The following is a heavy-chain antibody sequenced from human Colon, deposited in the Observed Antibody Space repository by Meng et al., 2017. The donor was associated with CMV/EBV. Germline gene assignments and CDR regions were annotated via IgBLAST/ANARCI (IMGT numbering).Heavy chain of an antibody. D-gene: IGHD2-2*01. J-gene: IGHJ6*02. CDR2: INPKSGVA. Sequence: ASVKVSCKTSGYTFNSYYMHWVRQAPGQGLEWMGWINPKSGVANYAQKFQGRVTMTRDTSISTAYMELSRLRSDDTAVYYCARGGGANRPYCSSTSCRYYYYGMDVWGQGTTVTVSS. CDR1: GYTFNSYY. V-gene: IGHV1-2*02. CDR3: ARGGGANRPYCSSTSCRYYYYGMDV.